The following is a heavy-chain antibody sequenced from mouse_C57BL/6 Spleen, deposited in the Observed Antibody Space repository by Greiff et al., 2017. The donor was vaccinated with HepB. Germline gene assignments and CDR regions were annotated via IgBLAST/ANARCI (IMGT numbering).Heavy chain of an antibody. CDR2: IYPGDGDN. D-gene: IGHD2-2*01. CDR1: GYAFSSSW. J-gene: IGHJ4*01. CDR3: AADNYGYDRVSGAMDY. V-gene: IGHV1-82*01. Sequence: VQLQQSGPELVKPGASVKISCEASGYAFSSSWMNWVKQRPGKGLEWIGRIYPGDGDNNYNGKFKGKATLTADKSSSTAYMQLSSLTSEDSAIYVCAADNYGYDRVSGAMDYWGQGTSVTVSS.